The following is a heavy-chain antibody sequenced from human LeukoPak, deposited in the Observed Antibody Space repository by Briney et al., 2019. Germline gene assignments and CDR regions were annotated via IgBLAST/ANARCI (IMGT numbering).Heavy chain of an antibody. D-gene: IGHD5-12*01. J-gene: IGHJ6*03. CDR2: IYCTGHT. Sequence: PSQTLSLTCTVSGASISSGAYYWTWIRQHPEKGLEWIGYIYCTGHTYYNPSLQSRLTMSVDASKNQFSLKISSVTAADTAVYYCAGEGRGYGFMDVWGEGTTVSVSS. V-gene: IGHV4-31*03. CDR3: AGEGRGYGFMDV. CDR1: GASISSGAYY.